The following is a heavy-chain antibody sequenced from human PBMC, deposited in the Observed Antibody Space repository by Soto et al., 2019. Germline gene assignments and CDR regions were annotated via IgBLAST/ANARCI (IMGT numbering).Heavy chain of an antibody. V-gene: IGHV4-59*01. CDR3: ARSRVASTIWVRYCFDP. D-gene: IGHD2-15*01. Sequence: QVQLQESGPGLVKPSETLSLTCTVSGGSISSYYWSWIRQPPGKGLEWVGYIYYSGSTNYNPSLTRRVTISVDTSKNPFSLKLSSVTAADTAVYYCARSRVASTIWVRYCFDPWGQGTLVTVSS. CDR2: IYYSGST. J-gene: IGHJ5*02. CDR1: GGSISSYY.